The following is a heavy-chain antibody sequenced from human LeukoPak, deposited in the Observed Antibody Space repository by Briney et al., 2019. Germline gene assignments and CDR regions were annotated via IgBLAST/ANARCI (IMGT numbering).Heavy chain of an antibody. J-gene: IGHJ6*02. CDR3: ARTSAIAVAGTVAGRYYYYGMDV. V-gene: IGHV4-59*08. Sequence: SETLSLTCAVYGGSISSYYWSWIRQPPGKGLEWIGYIYYSGSTNYNPSLKSRVTISVDTSKNQFSLKLSSGTAADTAVYYCARTSAIAVAGTVAGRYYYYGMDVWGQGTTVTVSS. D-gene: IGHD6-19*01. CDR1: GGSISSYY. CDR2: IYYSGST.